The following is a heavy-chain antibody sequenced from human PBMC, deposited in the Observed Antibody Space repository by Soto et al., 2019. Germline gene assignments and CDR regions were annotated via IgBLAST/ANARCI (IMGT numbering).Heavy chain of an antibody. CDR2: ISYDGSNK. CDR1: GFTFSSDG. CDR3: AKSLALIAARG. J-gene: IGHJ4*02. D-gene: IGHD6-13*01. Sequence: QVQLVESGGGVVQPGRSLRLSCAASGFTFSSDGMHWVRQAPGKGLEWVAVISYDGSNKYYADSVKGRFTISRDNSKNTLYLQMNSLRAEDTAVYYCAKSLALIAARGWGQGTLVTVSS. V-gene: IGHV3-30*18.